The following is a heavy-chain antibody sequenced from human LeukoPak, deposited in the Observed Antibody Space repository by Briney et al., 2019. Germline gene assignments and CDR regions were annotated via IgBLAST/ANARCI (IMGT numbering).Heavy chain of an antibody. D-gene: IGHD3-3*01. V-gene: IGHV1-18*01. CDR1: GYTFTSYG. Sequence: ASVKVTCKASGYTFTSYGISWVRQAPGQWLEWMGWISAYNGNTNYAQKLQGRVTMTTDTSTSTAYMELRSLRSDDTAVYYCARARGFWSGQHYYYYMDVWGKGTTVTVSS. CDR3: ARARGFWSGQHYYYYMDV. CDR2: ISAYNGNT. J-gene: IGHJ6*03.